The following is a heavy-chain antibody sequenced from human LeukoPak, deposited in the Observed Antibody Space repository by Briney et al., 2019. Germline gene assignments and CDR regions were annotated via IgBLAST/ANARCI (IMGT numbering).Heavy chain of an antibody. Sequence: SETLSLTCTVSGGSISSGSYYWSWIRQPAGKGLEWIGRIYTSGSTNYNPSLKSRVPISVDTSKNQFSLKLSSVTAADTAVYYCARGVSNCSGGSCYSFDYWGQGTLVTVSS. D-gene: IGHD2-15*01. CDR1: GGSISSGSYY. CDR3: ARGVSNCSGGSCYSFDY. V-gene: IGHV4-61*02. J-gene: IGHJ4*02. CDR2: IYTSGST.